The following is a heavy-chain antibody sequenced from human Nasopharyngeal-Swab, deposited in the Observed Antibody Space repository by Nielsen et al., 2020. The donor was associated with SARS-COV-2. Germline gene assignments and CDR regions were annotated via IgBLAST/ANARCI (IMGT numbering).Heavy chain of an antibody. CDR2: INSDGSST. J-gene: IGHJ4*02. CDR1: GFTFSSYW. D-gene: IGHD6-13*01. Sequence: GESLKISCAASGFTFSSYWMHWVRQAPGKGLVWVSRINSDGSSTSYADSVKGRFTISRDNAKNTLYLQMNSLGAEDTAVYYCARGGSYSSSWYPTYWGQGTPVTVSS. V-gene: IGHV3-74*01. CDR3: ARGGSYSSSWYPTY.